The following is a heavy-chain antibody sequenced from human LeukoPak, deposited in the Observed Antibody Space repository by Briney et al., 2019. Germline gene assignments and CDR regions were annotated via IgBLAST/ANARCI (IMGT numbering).Heavy chain of an antibody. CDR3: ARGTEDYGGSPDATIRRPFAI. Sequence: PGGSLRLSCEASGFTFSSYAMAWVRQAPGKGLEWVSSITIGGGRTYYADSVKGRFTISRDNSKNTLSLQMSSLRAEDTAMYYCARGTEDYGGSPDATIRRPFAIWGQGTLVTVST. D-gene: IGHD4-23*01. J-gene: IGHJ3*02. CDR1: GFTFSSYA. V-gene: IGHV3-23*01. CDR2: ITIGGGRT.